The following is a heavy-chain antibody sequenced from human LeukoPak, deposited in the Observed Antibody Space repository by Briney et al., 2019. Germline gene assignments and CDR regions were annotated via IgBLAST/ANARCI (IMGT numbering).Heavy chain of an antibody. D-gene: IGHD2/OR15-2a*01. CDR1: GFTFSTYA. CDR2: ISGSGDAT. J-gene: IGHJ4*02. V-gene: IGHV3-23*01. Sequence: GGSLRLSCAASGFTFSTYAMSWVRQTPGKGLEWVSVISGSGDATNYADSVKGRSTISRDSSENTVYLQMNSLRAEDTALYYCARIDYLKFRDYWGQGTLVTVSS. CDR3: ARIDYLKFRDY.